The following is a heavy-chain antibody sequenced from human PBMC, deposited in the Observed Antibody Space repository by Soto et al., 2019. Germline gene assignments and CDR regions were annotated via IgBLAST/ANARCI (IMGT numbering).Heavy chain of an antibody. V-gene: IGHV4-59*08. D-gene: IGHD1-1*01. CDR1: NGSISTYY. CDR2: IYYSGST. Sequence: QVQLQESGPGLVKPSETLSLTCTVSNGSISTYYWSWIRQPPGKGLEWIGYIYYSGSTYYNPSLKSRITNTKDTSKGQFPLSPASVTAAETALDHCGRRGEKLARGAFDIWGQGTMITVSS. CDR3: GRRGEKLARGAFDI. J-gene: IGHJ3*02.